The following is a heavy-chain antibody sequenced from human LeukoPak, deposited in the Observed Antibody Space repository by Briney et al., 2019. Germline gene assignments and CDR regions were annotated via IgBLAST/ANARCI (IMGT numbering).Heavy chain of an antibody. V-gene: IGHV3-66*04. J-gene: IGHJ3*02. D-gene: IGHD5-12*01. CDR3: ARQRDTVGASGGFDI. Sequence: GGSLRLSCAASGLTVSRNYMSWVRQAPGKGLEWVSIIYSGGSIYYAASVKGRFIISRDTSKNTLYLQMNSLRAEDTAVYYCARQRDTVGASGGFDIWGQGTMVTVSS. CDR2: IYSGGSI. CDR1: GLTVSRNY.